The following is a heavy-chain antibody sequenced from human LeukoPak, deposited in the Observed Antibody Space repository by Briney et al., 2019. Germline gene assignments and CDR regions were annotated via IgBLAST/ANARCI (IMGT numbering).Heavy chain of an antibody. CDR2: ISYDGSNK. J-gene: IGHJ4*02. CDR3: ARSGQSGYDYFEY. CDR1: GFTLSSYG. Sequence: GGSLRLSCAASGFTLSSYGMHWVRQAPGKGLEWVAVISYDGSNKYYADSVKGRFTITRDNSKNTLYLQMNSLRAEDTAVYYCARSGQSGYDYFEYWGQGTLVTVSS. D-gene: IGHD5-12*01. V-gene: IGHV3-30*03.